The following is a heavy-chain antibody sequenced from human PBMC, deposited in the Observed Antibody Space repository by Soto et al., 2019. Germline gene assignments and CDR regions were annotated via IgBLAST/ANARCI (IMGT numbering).Heavy chain of an antibody. CDR1: GFTFSTYE. V-gene: IGHV3-48*03. J-gene: IGHJ4*02. Sequence: PCGSQRLSCAASGFTFSTYEFNWVRQAPGRGLEWISYISVSGNIIKYADSVKGRFTISRDNAENSLHLHMSSLRVDDTAVYFCVRDTMRASAAASLDYWGQGTQVTVSS. D-gene: IGHD6-13*01. CDR2: ISVSGNII. CDR3: VRDTMRASAAASLDY.